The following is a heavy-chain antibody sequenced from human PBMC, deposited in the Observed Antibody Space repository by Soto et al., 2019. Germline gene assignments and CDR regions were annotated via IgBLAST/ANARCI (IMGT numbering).Heavy chain of an antibody. V-gene: IGHV4-34*01. Sequence: SETLSLTCAVYGGSFSGYYWSWIRQPPGKGLEWIGEINHSGSTNYNPSLKSRVTISVDTSKNQFSLKLSSVTAADTAVYYCAGGYCSSTSCYAGYYMDVWGKGTTVTVSS. D-gene: IGHD2-2*01. CDR2: INHSGST. J-gene: IGHJ6*03. CDR1: GGSFSGYY. CDR3: AGGYCSSTSCYAGYYMDV.